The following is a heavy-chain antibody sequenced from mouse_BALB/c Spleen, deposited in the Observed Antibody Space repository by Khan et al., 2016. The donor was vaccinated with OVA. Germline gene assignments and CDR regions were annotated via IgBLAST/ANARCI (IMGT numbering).Heavy chain of an antibody. CDR1: GFTFSDYY. CDR2: ISDGGSYT. D-gene: IGHD4-1*01. V-gene: IGHV5-4*02. Sequence: EVKLVESGGGLVKPGGSLKLSCAASGFTFSDYYMYWVRQTPEKRLEWVATISDGGSYTYYPDSVKGRFTISRDTAKNNLYLQMSSLKSEDTAMYYCARGENWSFDYWGQGTTLTVSS. J-gene: IGHJ2*01. CDR3: ARGENWSFDY.